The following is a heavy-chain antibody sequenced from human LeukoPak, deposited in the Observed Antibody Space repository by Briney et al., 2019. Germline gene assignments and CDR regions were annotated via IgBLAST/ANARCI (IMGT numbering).Heavy chain of an antibody. CDR3: AKDGSFDAFDI. Sequence: GGSLRLSCAASGFTFSSDWMHWVRQAPGKGLVCVSYINGDGSSTNYADSVRGRFTISRDNSKNTLYLQMNSLRAEDTAIYYCAKDGSFDAFDIWGQGTMVTVSS. J-gene: IGHJ3*02. D-gene: IGHD3-10*01. CDR1: GFTFSSDW. V-gene: IGHV3-74*01. CDR2: INGDGSST.